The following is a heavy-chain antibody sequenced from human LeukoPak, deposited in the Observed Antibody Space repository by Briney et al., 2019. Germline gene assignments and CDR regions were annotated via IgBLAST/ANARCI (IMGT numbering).Heavy chain of an antibody. CDR3: ARGGAYYYDSSAPMWEDY. CDR2: IKQDGSEK. Sequence: GGSLRLSCAASGFTFSSYWMSWVRQAPGKGLEWVANIKQDGSEKYYVDSVKGRFTISRDNAKNSLYLQMNSLRAEDTAVYYCARGGAYYYDSSAPMWEDYWGQGTLVTVSS. D-gene: IGHD3-22*01. V-gene: IGHV3-7*01. J-gene: IGHJ4*02. CDR1: GFTFSSYW.